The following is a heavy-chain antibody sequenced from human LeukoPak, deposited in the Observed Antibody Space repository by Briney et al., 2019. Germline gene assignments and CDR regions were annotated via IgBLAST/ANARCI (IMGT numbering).Heavy chain of an antibody. CDR3: AREEWFDP. V-gene: IGHV4-39*07. CDR1: GGSISSSSYY. J-gene: IGHJ5*02. Sequence: SETLSLTCTVSGGSISSSSYYWGWVRQPPGKGLEWIGSIYYSGSTYYNPSLKSRVTISVDTSKNQFSLKLSSVTAADTAVYYCAREEWFDPWGQGTLVTVSS. CDR2: IYYSGST.